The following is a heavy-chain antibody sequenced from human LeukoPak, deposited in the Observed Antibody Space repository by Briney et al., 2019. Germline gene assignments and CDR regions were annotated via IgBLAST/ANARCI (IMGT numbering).Heavy chain of an antibody. J-gene: IGHJ3*02. CDR1: GVSISSGGYY. CDR2: IYYSGST. Sequence: SETLSLTCTVSGVSISSGGYYWSWIRQHPGKGLEWIGYIYYSGSTYYNPSLKSRVTISVDTSKNQFSLKLSSVTAADTAVYYCAREHSAAFDIWGQGTMVTVSS. CDR3: AREHSAAFDI. V-gene: IGHV4-31*03.